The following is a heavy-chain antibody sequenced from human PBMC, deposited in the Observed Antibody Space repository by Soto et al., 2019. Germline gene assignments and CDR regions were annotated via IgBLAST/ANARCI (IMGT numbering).Heavy chain of an antibody. CDR2: ISSSSSTI. J-gene: IGHJ4*02. CDR1: GFTFSSYS. D-gene: IGHD6-19*01. CDR3: ARDRGYSSGWLQDIDY. Sequence: EVQLVESGGGLVQPGGPLRLSCAASGFTFSSYSMNWVRQAPGKGLERVSYISSSSSTIYYADSVKGRFTISRDNAKNSLYLQMNSLRDEDTAVYYCARDRGYSSGWLQDIDYWGQGTLVTVSS. V-gene: IGHV3-48*02.